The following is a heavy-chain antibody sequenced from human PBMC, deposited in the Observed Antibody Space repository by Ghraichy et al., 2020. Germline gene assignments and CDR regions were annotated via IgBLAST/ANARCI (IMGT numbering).Heavy chain of an antibody. Sequence: SETLSLTCAVYGGSFSGYYWSWIRQPPGKGLEWIGEINHSGSTNYNPSLKSRVTISVDTSKNQFSLKLSSVTAADTAVYYCARGRNRISGYNYGFRDWGQGTLVTVSS. D-gene: IGHD5-18*01. CDR3: ARGRNRISGYNYGFRD. V-gene: IGHV4-34*01. J-gene: IGHJ4*02. CDR2: INHSGST. CDR1: GGSFSGYY.